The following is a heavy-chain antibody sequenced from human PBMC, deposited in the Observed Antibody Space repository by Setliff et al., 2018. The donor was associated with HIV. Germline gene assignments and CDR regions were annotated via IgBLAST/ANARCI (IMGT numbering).Heavy chain of an antibody. CDR2: IIPILGIA. CDR3: ARAPPSNWALIDAFDI. CDR1: GGTFTSYV. Sequence: SVKVSCKASGGTFTSYVISWVRQAPGQGLEWMGGIIPILGIASYSQKFQGRVTITADKSTSTAYMELSSLRSEDTAVYYCARAPPSNWALIDAFDIWGQGTMVTVSS. D-gene: IGHD7-27*01. J-gene: IGHJ3*02. V-gene: IGHV1-69*10.